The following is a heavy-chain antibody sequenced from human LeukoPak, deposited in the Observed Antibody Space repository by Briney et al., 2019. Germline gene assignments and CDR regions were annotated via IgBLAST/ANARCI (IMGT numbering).Heavy chain of an antibody. D-gene: IGHD2-15*01. J-gene: IGHJ4*02. V-gene: IGHV1-69*13. CDR2: IIPIFGTA. Sequence: ASVKVSCKASGGTFSSYAISWVRQAPGQGLEGMGGIIPIFGTANYAQKFQGRVTITADESTSTAYMELSSLRSEDTAVYYCARVRSGHPHYFDYWGQGTLVTVSS. CDR1: GGTFSSYA. CDR3: ARVRSGHPHYFDY.